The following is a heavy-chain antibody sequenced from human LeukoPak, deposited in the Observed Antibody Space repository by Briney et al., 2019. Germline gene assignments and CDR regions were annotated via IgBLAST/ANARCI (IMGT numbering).Heavy chain of an antibody. D-gene: IGHD5-12*01. J-gene: IGHJ4*02. CDR1: GGSIRGYY. CDR3: ARRYSGYDFLDY. CDR2: VHDSGST. Sequence: SETLSLTCTVSGGSIRGYYCTWIRQPPGKGLEWIGYVHDSGSTNYNSSLKSRATILVHTSKNQFSLRLSPVTAADTAVYYCARRYSGYDFLDYWGQGTLVTVSS. V-gene: IGHV4-59*08.